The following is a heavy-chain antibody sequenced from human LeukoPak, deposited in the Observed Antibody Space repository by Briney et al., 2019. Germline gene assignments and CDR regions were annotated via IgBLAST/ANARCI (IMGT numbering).Heavy chain of an antibody. Sequence: GGSLRLSCAASGFTFSDYYMSWIRQAPGKGLEWVSYTGSSSYTNYADSVKGRFTISRDNSKNTLYLQMNSLRAEDTAVYCCAKDSRSGQLWASWGQGTLVTVSS. D-gene: IGHD5-18*01. CDR2: TGSSSYT. CDR3: AKDSRSGQLWAS. V-gene: IGHV3-11*05. J-gene: IGHJ4*02. CDR1: GFTFSDYY.